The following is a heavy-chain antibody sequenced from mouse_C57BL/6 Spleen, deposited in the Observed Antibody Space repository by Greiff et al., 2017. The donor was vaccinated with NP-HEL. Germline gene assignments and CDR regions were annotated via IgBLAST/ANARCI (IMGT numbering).Heavy chain of an antibody. CDR3: ARAKDSNYVWYYAMDY. CDR1: GYTFTSYW. V-gene: IGHV1-64*01. Sequence: QVQLQQPGAELVKPGASVKLSCKASGYTFTSYWMHWVKQRPGQGLEWIGMIHPNSGSTNYNEKFKSKATLTVDKSSSTAYMQLSSLTSEDSAVYYCARAKDSNYVWYYAMDYWGQGTSVTVSS. D-gene: IGHD2-5*01. CDR2: IHPNSGST. J-gene: IGHJ4*01.